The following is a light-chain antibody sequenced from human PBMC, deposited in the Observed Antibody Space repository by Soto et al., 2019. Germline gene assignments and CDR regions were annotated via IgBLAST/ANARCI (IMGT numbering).Light chain of an antibody. V-gene: IGKV3-15*01. CDR3: QQYNKWPLT. J-gene: IGKJ3*01. CDR1: QSVSSY. Sequence: EIVLTQSPGTLSLSPGERATLSCRASQSVSSYLAWYQQKPGHTPRLLIYSASIGATGTPARFSGSGSGSDFTLTISSLQSEDFAVYYRQQYNKWPLTFGPGTKVDI. CDR2: SAS.